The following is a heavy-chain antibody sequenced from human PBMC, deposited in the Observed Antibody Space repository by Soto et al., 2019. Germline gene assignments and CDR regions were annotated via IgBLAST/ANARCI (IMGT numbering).Heavy chain of an antibody. V-gene: IGHV1-46*01. Sequence: ASVKVSCKASGYTFTSYYMHWVRQAPGQGLEWMGIINPSGGSTSYAQKFQGRVTMTRDTSTSTVYMGLSSLRSEDTAVYYCAREAYDFWSGFMRYGMDVWGQGTTVTVSS. CDR2: INPSGGST. J-gene: IGHJ6*02. CDR3: AREAYDFWSGFMRYGMDV. D-gene: IGHD3-3*01. CDR1: GYTFTSYY.